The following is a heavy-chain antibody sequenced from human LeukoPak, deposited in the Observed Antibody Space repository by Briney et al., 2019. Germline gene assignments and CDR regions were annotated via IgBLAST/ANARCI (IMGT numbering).Heavy chain of an antibody. CDR2: IYSGGST. V-gene: IGHV3-53*01. Sequence: GGSLRLSCAASGFTVSSNYMSWVRQAPGKGLEWVSVIYSGGSTYYADSVKGRFTISRDNSKNTLYLQMNSLRAEDTAVYYCARVYSSGWYTIDYFDYWGQGTLVTVSS. J-gene: IGHJ4*02. CDR3: ARVYSSGWYTIDYFDY. CDR1: GFTVSSNY. D-gene: IGHD6-19*01.